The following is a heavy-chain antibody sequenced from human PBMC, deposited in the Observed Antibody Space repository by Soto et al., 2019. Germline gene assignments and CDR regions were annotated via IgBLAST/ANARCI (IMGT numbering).Heavy chain of an antibody. V-gene: IGHV3-43*01. D-gene: IGHD6-13*01. CDR2: ISWDGGST. Sequence: PGGSLRLSXAASGFTFDDYTMHWVRQAPGKGLEWVSLISWDGGSTYYAGSVKGRFTISRDNSKNSLYLQMNSLRTEDTALYYCAKDTPRSSWYYFDYWGQGTLVTVS. J-gene: IGHJ4*02. CDR3: AKDTPRSSWYYFDY. CDR1: GFTFDDYT.